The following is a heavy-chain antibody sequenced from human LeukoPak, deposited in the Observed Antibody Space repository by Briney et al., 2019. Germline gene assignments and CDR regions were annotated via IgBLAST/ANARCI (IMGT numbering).Heavy chain of an antibody. V-gene: IGHV3-7*02. J-gene: IGHJ4*02. Sequence: GGSLRLSCAASGFTFSHYWMSWVRQAPGKGLEWVATIKPDGSYNDYVDSVKGRFTISRDNAKNSLSLQTSSLRAEDTAVYYCANEMNWSFGYWGQGTLVTVSS. D-gene: IGHD1-1*01. CDR3: ANEMNWSFGY. CDR1: GFTFSHYW. CDR2: IKPDGSYN.